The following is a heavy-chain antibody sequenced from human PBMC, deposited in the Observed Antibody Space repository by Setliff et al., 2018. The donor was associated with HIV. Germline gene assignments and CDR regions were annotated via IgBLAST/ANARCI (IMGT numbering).Heavy chain of an antibody. V-gene: IGHV1-24*01. CDR3: ATVWGYSYANLSYFDY. J-gene: IGHJ4*02. CDR2: FDPEDGET. D-gene: IGHD5-18*01. Sequence: ASVTVSCKVSGYTLTELSMHWVRQAPGKGIEWMGGFDPEDGETIYAQKFQGRVTMTEDTSTDTAYMELSSLRSEDTAVYFCATVWGYSYANLSYFDYWGQGTLVTSPQ. CDR1: GYTLTELS.